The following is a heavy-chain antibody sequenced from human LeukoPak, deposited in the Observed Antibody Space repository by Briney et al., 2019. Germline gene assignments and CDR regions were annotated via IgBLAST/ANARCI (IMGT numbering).Heavy chain of an antibody. V-gene: IGHV4-39*07. CDR1: GDSISSNSYY. CDR3: VRDISFYDSSGYHPYYFDY. CDR2: IYYSGST. Sequence: PSETLSLTCTVSGDSISSNSYYWGWIRQPPGKGLEWIGSIYYSGSTYYNPSLKSRVTMSVNPPKNQFSLKLSSVTAADTAVYYCVRDISFYDSSGYHPYYFDYWGQGTLVTVSS. J-gene: IGHJ4*02. D-gene: IGHD3-22*01.